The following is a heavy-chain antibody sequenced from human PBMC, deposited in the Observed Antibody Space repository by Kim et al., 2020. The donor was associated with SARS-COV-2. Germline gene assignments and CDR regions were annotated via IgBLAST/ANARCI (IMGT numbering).Heavy chain of an antibody. CDR1: GGSFSGYY. D-gene: IGHD1-26*01. CDR3: ARAPTTRRDWFDP. J-gene: IGHJ5*02. V-gene: IGHV4-34*01. Sequence: SETLSLTCAVYGGSFSGYYWSWIRQPPGKGLEWIGEINHSGSTNYNPSLKSRVTISVDTSKNQFSLKLSSVTAADTAVYYCARAPTTRRDWFDPWGQGTLVTVSS. CDR2: INHSGST.